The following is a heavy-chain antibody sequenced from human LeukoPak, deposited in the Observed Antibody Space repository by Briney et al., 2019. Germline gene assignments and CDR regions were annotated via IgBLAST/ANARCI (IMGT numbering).Heavy chain of an antibody. CDR3: ARDTAVITGPFDY. CDR2: IWHDGSKK. Sequence: GGSLRLSCAASGFNFNSCGMHWVCQAPGKGLEWVAVIWHDGSKKYYADSVKGRFTISRDNSKNTLYLQMNSLRVEDSAVYFCARDTAVITGPFDYWGQGTLVTVSS. CDR1: GFNFNSCG. V-gene: IGHV3-33*01. D-gene: IGHD3-16*01. J-gene: IGHJ4*02.